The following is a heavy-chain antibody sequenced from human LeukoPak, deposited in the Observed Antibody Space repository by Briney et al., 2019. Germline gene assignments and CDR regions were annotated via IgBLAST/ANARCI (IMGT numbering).Heavy chain of an antibody. V-gene: IGHV3-21*01. J-gene: IGHJ5*02. Sequence: PGGSLRLSCEASGFNFNTYSMAWVRQAPGKGLEWVSIISRASESIFYADSVKGRFTISRDNAKNSLYLQMNGLGAEDTAAYYCARGATDTTRWFDPWGQGTLVTVSS. CDR2: ISRASESI. D-gene: IGHD1-7*01. CDR1: GFNFNTYS. CDR3: ARGATDTTRWFDP.